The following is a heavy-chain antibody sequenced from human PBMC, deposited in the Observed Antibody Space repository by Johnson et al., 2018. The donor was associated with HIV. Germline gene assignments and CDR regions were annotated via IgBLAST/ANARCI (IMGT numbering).Heavy chain of an antibody. Sequence: QMLLVESGGGLVKPGGSLRVSCAASGFTFSDAWMSWVRQAPGKGLEWVAVISYDGSNKYYADSVKGRFTISRDNSKNTLYLQMNSLRAEDTAVYYCARGGKRVMAAFDIWGQGTMVTVSS. V-gene: IGHV3-30-3*01. CDR3: ARGGKRVMAAFDI. J-gene: IGHJ3*02. CDR2: ISYDGSNK. CDR1: GFTFSDAW. D-gene: IGHD3-16*01.